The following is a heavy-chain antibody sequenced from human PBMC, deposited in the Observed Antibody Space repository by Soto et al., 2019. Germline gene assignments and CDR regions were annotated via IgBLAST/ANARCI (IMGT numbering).Heavy chain of an antibody. D-gene: IGHD2-21*01. V-gene: IGHV3-11*01. CDR3: ARDQRTPPVLRGAIDH. J-gene: IGHJ4*02. CDR2: ISTSGSTT. Sequence: GGSLRLSCAASEFTFSDYYLSWFRQAPGKGLVWLAYISTSGSTTNYADSVKGRFTISRDNAKNSLYLQMDSLRAEDTAVYYCARDQRTPPVLRGAIDHWGQGTLVTVSS. CDR1: EFTFSDYY.